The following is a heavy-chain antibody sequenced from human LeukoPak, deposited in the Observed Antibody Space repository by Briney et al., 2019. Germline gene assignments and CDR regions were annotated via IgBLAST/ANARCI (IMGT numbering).Heavy chain of an antibody. D-gene: IGHD3-3*01. CDR3: ARYFWGDYNCFDP. CDR2: MNPNSGNT. V-gene: IGHV1-8*03. CDR1: GYTFTSYD. J-gene: IGHJ5*02. Sequence: GASVKVSCKASGYTFTSYDINWVRQATGQGLEWMGWMNPNSGNTGYAQKFQGRVTITRNTSISTAYMELSSLRSEDTAVYYCARYFWGDYNCFDPWGQGTLVTVSS.